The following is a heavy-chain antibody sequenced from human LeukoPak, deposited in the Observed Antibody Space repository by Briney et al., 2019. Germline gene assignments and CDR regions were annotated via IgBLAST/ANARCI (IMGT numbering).Heavy chain of an antibody. J-gene: IGHJ6*03. V-gene: IGHV1-69*05. CDR1: GGTFSSYA. CDR3: ARSGVPAAIQVGYYYYYMDV. Sequence: ASVKVSCKASGGTFSSYAISWVRQAPGQGLEWMGGIIPIFGTANHAQKFQGRVTITTDESTSTAYMELSSLRSEDTAVYYCARSGVPAAIQVGYYYYYMDVWGKGTTVTVSS. D-gene: IGHD2-2*02. CDR2: IIPIFGTA.